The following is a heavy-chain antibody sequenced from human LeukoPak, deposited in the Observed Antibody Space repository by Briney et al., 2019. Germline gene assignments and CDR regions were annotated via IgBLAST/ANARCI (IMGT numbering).Heavy chain of an antibody. J-gene: IGHJ6*03. CDR1: GGTFSSYA. D-gene: IGHD3-9*01. V-gene: IGHV1-69*06. CDR2: IIPIFGTA. CDR3: ARPGRGYDILTGYPAYYYYYMDV. Sequence: ASVKVSCKASGGTFSSYAISWVRQAPGQGLEWMGGIIPIFGTANYAQKFQGRVTITADKSTSTAYMELSSLRSEDTAVYYCARPGRGYDILTGYPAYYYYYMDVWGKGTTVTVSS.